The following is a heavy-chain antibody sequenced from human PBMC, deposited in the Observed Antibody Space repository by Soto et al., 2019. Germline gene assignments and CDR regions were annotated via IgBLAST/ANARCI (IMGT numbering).Heavy chain of an antibody. CDR3: ARLVAARPGHTWFAP. CDR1: GVSVTTGGYS. V-gene: IGHV4-30-2*01. Sequence: QLQLQESGSGLVKPSQTLSLTCAVSGVSVTTGGYSWSWIRQPPGKGLEWFGYIFQTGSTFYNPSPQTRVTFSVHTSENQFSLSLNSVAAADTAIYYCARLVAARPGHTWFAPWGPGTLFTVPS. CDR2: IFQTGST. J-gene: IGHJ5*02. D-gene: IGHD6-6*01.